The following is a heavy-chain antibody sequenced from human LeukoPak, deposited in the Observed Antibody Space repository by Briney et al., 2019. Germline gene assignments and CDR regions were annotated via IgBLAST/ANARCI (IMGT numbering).Heavy chain of an antibody. CDR2: IWYDGSNK. Sequence: GRSLRLSCAASGFTFSSYGMHWVRQAPGKGLEWVAVIWYDGSNKYYADSVKGRFTISRDNSKNTLYLQTNSLRAEDTAVYYCARDRAAAAVLFLDYWGQGTLVTVSS. CDR3: ARDRAAAAVLFLDY. D-gene: IGHD6-13*01. J-gene: IGHJ4*02. V-gene: IGHV3-33*01. CDR1: GFTFSSYG.